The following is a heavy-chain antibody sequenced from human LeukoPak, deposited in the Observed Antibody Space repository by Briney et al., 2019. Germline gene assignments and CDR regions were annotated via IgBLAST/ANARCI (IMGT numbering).Heavy chain of an antibody. V-gene: IGHV1-3*01. CDR1: GYTFTSYA. Sequence: ASVKVSCKASGYTFTSYAMHWVRQAPGQRLEWMGWINAGNGNTKRSQKFQGRVTITRDTSASTAYMELSSLRSEDTAVYYCARDQELISITFGGVTAFDYWGQGTLVTVSS. CDR3: ARDQELISITFGGVTAFDY. J-gene: IGHJ4*02. CDR2: INAGNGNT. D-gene: IGHD3-16*01.